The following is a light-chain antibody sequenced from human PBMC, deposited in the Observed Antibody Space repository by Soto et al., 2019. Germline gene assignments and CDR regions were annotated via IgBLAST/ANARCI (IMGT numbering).Light chain of an antibody. J-gene: IGKJ2*01. CDR2: LVS. V-gene: IGKV2-28*01. Sequence: DIVMTQSPLSLPVTPGEPASISCRSSQSLMHSNGYNYLDWYLQKPGQSPQLLIYLVSNRASGVPDRVSGSGSGTDFTLKISRVEAEDVGVYYCMQALQTPRTFGQGTKLVI. CDR3: MQALQTPRT. CDR1: QSLMHSNGYNY.